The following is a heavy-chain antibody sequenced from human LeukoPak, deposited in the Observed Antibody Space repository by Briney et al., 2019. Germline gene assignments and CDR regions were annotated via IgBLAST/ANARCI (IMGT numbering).Heavy chain of an antibody. J-gene: IGHJ3*02. D-gene: IGHD4-17*01. CDR1: GFTFSSYS. CDR3: AKDQAPGDYGDYESAFDI. V-gene: IGHV3-21*04. Sequence: PGGSLRLSCAASGFTFSSYSMNWVRQAPRKGLEWVSSISSSSSYIYYADSVKGRFTISRDNSKNTLYLQMNSLRAEDTAVYYCAKDQAPGDYGDYESAFDIWGQGTMVTVSS. CDR2: ISSSSSYI.